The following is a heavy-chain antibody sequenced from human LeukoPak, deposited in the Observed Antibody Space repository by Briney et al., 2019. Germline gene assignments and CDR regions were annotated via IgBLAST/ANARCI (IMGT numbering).Heavy chain of an antibody. CDR3: ARDQEGFDY. CDR1: GYTFTSNY. V-gene: IGHV1-46*01. CDR2: IYPRDGST. Sequence: ASVKVSCKASGYTFTSNYIHWVRQAPGQGLGWMGMIYPRDGSTGYAQKFQGRVPVTRDTSTSTVHRELSGLRSEDTAVYYGARDQEGFDYWGQGTLVTVSS. J-gene: IGHJ4*02.